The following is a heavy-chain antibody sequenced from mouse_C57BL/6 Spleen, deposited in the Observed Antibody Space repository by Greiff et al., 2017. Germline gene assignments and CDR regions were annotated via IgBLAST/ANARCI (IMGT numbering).Heavy chain of an antibody. Sequence: VQLQQSGPELVKPGASVKIPCKASGYTFTDYNMDWVKQSHGKSLEWIGDINPNNGGTIYNQKFKGKATLTVDKSSSTAYMELRSLTSEDTAVYYCATYYDYSAWFAYWGQGTLVTVSA. D-gene: IGHD2-4*01. CDR3: ATYYDYSAWFAY. CDR1: GYTFTDYN. J-gene: IGHJ3*01. V-gene: IGHV1-18*01. CDR2: INPNNGGT.